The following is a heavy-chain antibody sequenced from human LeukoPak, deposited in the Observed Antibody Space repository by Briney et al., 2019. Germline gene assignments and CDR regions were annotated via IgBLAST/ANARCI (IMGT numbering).Heavy chain of an antibody. D-gene: IGHD3-3*01. V-gene: IGHV1-18*01. CDR2: ISAYNGNT. CDR1: GYTFTSYG. Sequence: EASVKVSCKASGYTFTSYGISWVRQAPGQGLEWMGWISAYNGNTNYAQKLQGRVTMTTDTSTSTAYMELRSLGSDDTAVYYCARDPGYDFWSGYFQLNYYYYGMDVWGQGTTVTVSS. CDR3: ARDPGYDFWSGYFQLNYYYYGMDV. J-gene: IGHJ6*02.